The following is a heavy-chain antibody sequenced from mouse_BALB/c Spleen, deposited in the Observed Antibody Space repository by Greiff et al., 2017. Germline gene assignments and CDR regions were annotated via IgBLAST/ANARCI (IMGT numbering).Heavy chain of an antibody. Sequence: EVHLVESGGGLVQPGGSRKLSCAASGFTFSSFGMHWVRQAPEKGLEWVAYISSGSSTIYYADTVKGRFTISRDNTKNTLFLQMTSLRSEDTAMYYCASYDNYGYYTMGYWGQGTTVTVSS. CDR2: ISSGSSTI. D-gene: IGHD2-1*01. J-gene: IGHJ4*01. CDR1: GFTFSSFG. V-gene: IGHV5-17*02. CDR3: ASYDNYGYYTMGY.